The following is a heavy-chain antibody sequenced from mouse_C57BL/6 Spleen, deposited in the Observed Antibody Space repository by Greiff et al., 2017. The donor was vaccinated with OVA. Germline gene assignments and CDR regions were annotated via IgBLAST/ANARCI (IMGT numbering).Heavy chain of an antibody. CDR1: GYTFTSYW. Sequence: VKLQQPGAELVKPGASVKLSCKASGYTFTSYWMQWVKQRPGQGLEWIGEIDPSDSYTNYNQKFKGKATLTVDTSSSTAYMQLSSLTSEDAAVYYCAREGLRRSLAYWGQGTLVTVSA. CDR3: AREGLRRSLAY. V-gene: IGHV1-50*01. CDR2: IDPSDSYT. J-gene: IGHJ3*01. D-gene: IGHD2-2*01.